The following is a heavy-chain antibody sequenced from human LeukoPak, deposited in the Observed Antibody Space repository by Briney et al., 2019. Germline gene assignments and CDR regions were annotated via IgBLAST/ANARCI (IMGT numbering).Heavy chain of an antibody. Sequence: ASVKVSCKASGYTFTSYGISWVRQAPGQVLEWMGWISAYNGTTNYAQKLQGRVTMTTDTSRSTANMERRSLMSEDTAVYYCARDLRIQLWSSYYYYYGMDVWGQGTTVTVSS. V-gene: IGHV1-18*01. CDR2: ISAYNGTT. J-gene: IGHJ6*02. CDR1: GYTFTSYG. D-gene: IGHD5-18*01. CDR3: ARDLRIQLWSSYYYYYGMDV.